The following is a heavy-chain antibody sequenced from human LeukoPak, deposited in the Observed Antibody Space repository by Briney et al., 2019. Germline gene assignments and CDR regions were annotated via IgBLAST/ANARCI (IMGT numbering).Heavy chain of an antibody. CDR3: ARDLQAYYGSGSEGVDY. CDR2: IWYDGSNK. CDR1: GFTFSSYG. V-gene: IGHV3-33*01. J-gene: IGHJ4*02. D-gene: IGHD3-10*01. Sequence: GRSLRLSRAASGFTFSSYGMHWVRQAPGKGLEWVAVIWYDGSNKYYADSVKGRFTISRDNSKNTLYLQMNSLRAEDTAVYYCARDLQAYYGSGSEGVDYWGQGTLVTVSS.